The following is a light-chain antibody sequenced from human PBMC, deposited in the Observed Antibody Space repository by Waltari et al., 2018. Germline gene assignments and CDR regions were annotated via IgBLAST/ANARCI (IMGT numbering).Light chain of an antibody. V-gene: IGKV3-11*01. CDR1: QRVSSY. CDR2: DAS. J-gene: IGKJ3*01. CDR3: QQRSNWQFT. Sequence: EIVLTQSPATLSLSPGARATLSCRASQRVSSYLAWYQQKPGQAPRLLIYDASHRATGIPARFSGSGSGTDFTLTISSLEPEDFAVYYCQQRSNWQFTFGPGTKVDIK.